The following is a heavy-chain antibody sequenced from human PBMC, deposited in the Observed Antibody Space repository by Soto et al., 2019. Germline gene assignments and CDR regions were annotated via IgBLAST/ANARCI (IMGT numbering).Heavy chain of an antibody. CDR2: TSYDGSNT. V-gene: IGHV3-30*18. Sequence: QVRLVESGGGVVQPGTSLRLSCAASGFTFSSYGMHWVRQAPGKGLEWVATTSYDGSNTYYADSVKGRCTISRDNSNNTLYLQMNSLRTEDTAMYYCAKGVHLLVVGATNYWFDPWGRGNLVTVSS. D-gene: IGHD1-26*01. J-gene: IGHJ5*02. CDR3: AKGVHLLVVGATNYWFDP. CDR1: GFTFSSYG.